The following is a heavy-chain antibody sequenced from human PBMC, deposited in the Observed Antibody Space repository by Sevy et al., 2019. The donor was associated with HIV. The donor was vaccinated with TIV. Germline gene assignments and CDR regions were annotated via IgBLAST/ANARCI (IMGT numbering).Heavy chain of an antibody. D-gene: IGHD2-2*01. CDR2: INERGIT. CDR3: ARSPPVVVVPGAPSWFDP. CDR1: DGSFSGYY. Sequence: SETLSLTCAVHDGSFSGYYWNWIRQLPGKGLEWIGEINERGITYYNPSLKSRVTISVDTSKKQFSLKLNSVTAADTAVYFCARSPPVVVVPGAPSWFDPWGQGTLVTVS. V-gene: IGHV4-34*01. J-gene: IGHJ5*02.